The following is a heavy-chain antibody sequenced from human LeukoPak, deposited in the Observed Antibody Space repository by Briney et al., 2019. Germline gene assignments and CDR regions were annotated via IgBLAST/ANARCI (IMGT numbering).Heavy chain of an antibody. CDR1: GGTFSSYA. CDR2: IIPIFGTA. V-gene: IGHV1-69*05. D-gene: IGHD4-17*01. CDR3: ARPAEVIDGDYDAFDI. Sequence: SVKVSCKASGGTFSSYAISWVGQAPGQGLEWMGRIIPIFGTANYAQKFQGRVTITTDESTSTAYMELSSLRSEDTAVYYCARPAEVIDGDYDAFDIWGQGTMVTVSS. J-gene: IGHJ3*02.